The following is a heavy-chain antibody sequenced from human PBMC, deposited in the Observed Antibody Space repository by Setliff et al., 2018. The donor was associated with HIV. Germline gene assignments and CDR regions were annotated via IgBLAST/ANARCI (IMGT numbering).Heavy chain of an antibody. CDR3: IIAYSSGWLAPMGFDS. J-gene: IGHJ4*02. CDR1: GGSIRSSSSY. Sequence: PSETLSLTCAVSGGSIRSSSSYWGWIRQPPGKGLEWIGIIYYSGSTYYKPSLKSRLTIAIDTSKNQFSLKLSSVTAADTAVYYCIIAYSSGWLAPMGFDSWGQGTLVTVSS. CDR2: IYYSGST. V-gene: IGHV4-39*01. D-gene: IGHD6-19*01.